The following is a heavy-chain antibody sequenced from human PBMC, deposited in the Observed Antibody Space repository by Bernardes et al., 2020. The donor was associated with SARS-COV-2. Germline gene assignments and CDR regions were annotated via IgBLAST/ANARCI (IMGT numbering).Heavy chain of an antibody. Sequence: GGSLRLSCAASGFNFTGSAIQWVRQPSEKGLEWIGRIRSKPKGYATTYAASLKGRFVISRDDSRNTAYLQIHSLKIEDTAVYYCTGDYLYWDQGTLVSVSS. J-gene: IGHJ4*02. CDR2: IRSKPKGYAT. V-gene: IGHV3-73*01. CDR3: TGDYLY. D-gene: IGHD4-17*01. CDR1: GFNFTGSA.